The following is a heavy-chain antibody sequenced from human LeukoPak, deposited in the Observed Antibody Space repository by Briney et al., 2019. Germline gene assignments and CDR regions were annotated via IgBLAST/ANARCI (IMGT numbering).Heavy chain of an antibody. V-gene: IGHV3-48*03. CDR1: GFAVNNYE. Sequence: GGSLRLSCAASGFAVNNYEMHWVRQAPGKGLEWLFYINSGGSAVHYADSVKDRFTFSRDNAKNSLYLQMNSLRVEDTGIYYCARVGSRGDWFDYWGQGTRVTVSS. J-gene: IGHJ5*01. D-gene: IGHD1-26*01. CDR3: ARVGSRGDWFDY. CDR2: INSGGSAV.